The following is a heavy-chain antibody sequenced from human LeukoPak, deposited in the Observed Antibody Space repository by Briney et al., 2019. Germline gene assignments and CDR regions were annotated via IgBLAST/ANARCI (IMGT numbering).Heavy chain of an antibody. D-gene: IGHD6-25*01. CDR2: IYTSGST. CDR1: GGSISSYY. Sequence: SETLSLTSTVSGGSISSYYWSWIRQPPRKGLEWIGYIYTSGSTNYNPSLKSRVTISVDTSKNQFSLKLSSVTAADTAVYYCARQAGRGLDYWGQGTLVTVSS. V-gene: IGHV4-4*09. CDR3: ARQAGRGLDY. J-gene: IGHJ4*02.